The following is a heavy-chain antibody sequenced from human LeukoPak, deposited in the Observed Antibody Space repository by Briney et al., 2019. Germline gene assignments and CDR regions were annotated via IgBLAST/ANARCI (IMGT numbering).Heavy chain of an antibody. CDR3: ARQDCSGGSCYLDY. D-gene: IGHD2-15*01. CDR1: GFTFSTYG. V-gene: IGHV3-33*01. J-gene: IGHJ4*02. CDR2: TWYDGSYK. Sequence: GRSLRLSCAASGFTFSTYGMHWVRQAPGKRLEWVAVTWYDGSYKYYGDSVKGRFTISRDNSKNTLYLQMASLRVEDTAVYYCARQDCSGGSCYLDYWGQGTLVTVSS.